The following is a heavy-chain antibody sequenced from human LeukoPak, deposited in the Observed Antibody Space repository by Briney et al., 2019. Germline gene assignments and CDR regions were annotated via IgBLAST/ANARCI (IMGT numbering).Heavy chain of an antibody. J-gene: IGHJ4*02. CDR2: MNPNSGNT. CDR3: ARGRLIAALFPFAY. Sequence: ASVKVSCKASGYTFTSYGINWVRQATGQGLEWMGWMNPNSGNTGYAQKFQGRVTMTRNTSISTAYMELSSLRSEDTAVYYCARGRLIAALFPFAYWGKGPLVTVSS. V-gene: IGHV1-8*01. D-gene: IGHD6-6*01. CDR1: GYTFTSYG.